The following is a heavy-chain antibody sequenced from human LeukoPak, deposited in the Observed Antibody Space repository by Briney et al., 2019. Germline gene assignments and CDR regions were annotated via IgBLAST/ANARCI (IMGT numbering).Heavy chain of an antibody. Sequence: ASVNVSCKASGYTFSDYYIHWIRQTPGQGVEWVGWINPNSGGPNYDQKFQGRVTMTRHSSNSTASMELSRLSSDDKAVYYCARLYDYIWGRFRSGADYWGQGTLVTVSS. D-gene: IGHD3-16*02. CDR1: GYTFSDYY. J-gene: IGHJ4*02. CDR2: INPNSGGP. CDR3: ARLYDYIWGRFRSGADY. V-gene: IGHV1-2*02.